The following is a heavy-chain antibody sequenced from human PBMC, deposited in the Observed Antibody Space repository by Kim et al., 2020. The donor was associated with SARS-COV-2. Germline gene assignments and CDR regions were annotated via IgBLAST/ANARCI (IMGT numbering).Heavy chain of an antibody. D-gene: IGHD6-19*01. CDR1: GFTFNSNA. CDR2: IKSSGGDT. J-gene: IGHJ4*02. CDR3: AKTGSGWYFDG. V-gene: IGHV3-23*01. Sequence: GGSLRLSCAASGFTFNSNAMSWVRQAPGKGLEWVSIIKSSGGDTYYADSVKGRFTISRDNSKNTLYLQMNSLRADDTAIYYCAKTGSGWYFDGWGQGTLV.